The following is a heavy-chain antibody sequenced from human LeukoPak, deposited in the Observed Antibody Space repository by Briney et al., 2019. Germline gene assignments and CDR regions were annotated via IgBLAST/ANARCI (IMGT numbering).Heavy chain of an antibody. Sequence: TSQTLSLTCAISGDSVSSNSAAWNWIRQSPSRGLEWLGRTYYRSKWYNDYAVSVKSRITINPDTSKNQFSLQLNSVTPEDTAVYYCARVLGSSSSSQYYYYMDVWGKGTTVTVSS. J-gene: IGHJ6*03. V-gene: IGHV6-1*01. CDR2: TYYRSKWYN. CDR1: GDSVSSNSAA. D-gene: IGHD6-6*01. CDR3: ARVLGSSSSSQYYYYMDV.